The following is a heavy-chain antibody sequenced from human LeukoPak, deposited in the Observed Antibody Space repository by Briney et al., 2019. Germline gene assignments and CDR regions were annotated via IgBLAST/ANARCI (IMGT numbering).Heavy chain of an antibody. CDR2: IYYSGST. CDR1: GGSISSSSYY. V-gene: IGHV4-39*07. D-gene: IGHD3-10*01. CDR3: ARAGTMVRGVPPHNWFDH. Sequence: PSETLSLTCTVSGGSISSSSYYWGWIRQPPGKGLEWIGSIYYSGSTYYNPSLKSRVTISVDTSKNQFSLKLSSVTAADTAVYYCARAGTMVRGVPPHNWFDHWGQGTLVTVSS. J-gene: IGHJ5*02.